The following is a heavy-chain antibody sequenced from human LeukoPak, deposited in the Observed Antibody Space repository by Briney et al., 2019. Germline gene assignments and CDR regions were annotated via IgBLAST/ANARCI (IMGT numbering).Heavy chain of an antibody. J-gene: IGHJ4*02. CDR1: GFTVNSNF. V-gene: IGHV3-53*01. CDR2: IQSDGST. D-gene: IGHD4-23*01. CDR3: ARGDYDGFDY. Sequence: PGGSLRLSCAASGFTVNSNFMSWVRQAPGKGLEWVSVIQSDGSTYYADSVKGRFTISRDNSKNTVYLQMNNLRAEDTAVYYCARGDYDGFDYWGQGTLVTVSS.